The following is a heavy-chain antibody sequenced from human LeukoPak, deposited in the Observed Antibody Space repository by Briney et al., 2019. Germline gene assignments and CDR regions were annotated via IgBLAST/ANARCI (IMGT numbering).Heavy chain of an antibody. D-gene: IGHD1-26*01. CDR2: INPNSGGT. CDR3: ARAEEHYYYYGMDV. J-gene: IGHJ6*02. CDR1: GYTFTGYY. V-gene: IGHV1-2*04. Sequence: ASVTVSCKASGYTFTGYYMHWARQAPGQGLEWMGWINPNSGGTNYAQKFQGWVAMTRDTSISTAYMELSRLRSDDTAVYYCARAEEHYYYYGMDVWGQGTTVTVSS.